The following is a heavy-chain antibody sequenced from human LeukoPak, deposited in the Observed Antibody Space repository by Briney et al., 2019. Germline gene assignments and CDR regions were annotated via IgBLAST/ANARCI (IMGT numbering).Heavy chain of an antibody. CDR2: INTNTGNP. CDR3: ARARESDYGDSLGEYYFDY. Sequence: ASVKVSCKASGYTFTSYAMNWVRQAPGQGLEWMGWINTNTGNPTYAQGFTGRFVFSLDTSVSTAYLQISSLKAEDTAVYYCARARESDYGDSLGEYYFDYWGQGTLVTVSS. J-gene: IGHJ4*02. CDR1: GYTFTSYA. D-gene: IGHD4-17*01. V-gene: IGHV7-4-1*02.